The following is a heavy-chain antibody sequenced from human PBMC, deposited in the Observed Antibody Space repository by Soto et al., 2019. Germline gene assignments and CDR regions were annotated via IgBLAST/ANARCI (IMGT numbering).Heavy chain of an antibody. J-gene: IGHJ6*02. CDR2: IWYDGSNK. CDR3: ARGTEGSLRGYGMDV. V-gene: IGHV3-33*01. D-gene: IGHD1-1*01. CDR1: GFTFSSYG. Sequence: ESGGGVVQPGRSLRLSCAASGFTFSSYGMHWVRQAPGKGLEWVAVIWYDGSNKYYADSVKGRFTISRDNSKNTLYLQMNSLRAEDTAVYYCARGTEGSLRGYGMDVWGQGTTVTVSS.